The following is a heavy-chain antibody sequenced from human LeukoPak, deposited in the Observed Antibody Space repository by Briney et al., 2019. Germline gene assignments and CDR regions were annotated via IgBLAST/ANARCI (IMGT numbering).Heavy chain of an antibody. CDR3: ARGGRSSSWYFLDY. Sequence: SQTLPLTCAISEDSVSSNSAAWNWIRQSPSRGLEWLGRTYYRSKWYNDYAVSVKSRITINPDTSKNQFSLQLNSVTPEDTAVYYCARGGRSSSWYFLDYWGQGTLVTVSS. D-gene: IGHD6-13*01. CDR1: EDSVSSNSAA. J-gene: IGHJ4*02. CDR2: TYYRSKWYN. V-gene: IGHV6-1*01.